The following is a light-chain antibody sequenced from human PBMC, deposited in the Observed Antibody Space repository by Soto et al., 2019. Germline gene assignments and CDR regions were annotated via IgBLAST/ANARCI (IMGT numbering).Light chain of an antibody. Sequence: EIVMTQSPATLSVSPGDRSTLSCSASHSFSSDLAWYQQKPGQAPRLLIYADSNRATGIPARFSGSGSGTDFTLTISSLEPEDFSVYYCQQRYNWPITFGQGTRLEIK. CDR2: ADS. CDR3: QQRYNWPIT. V-gene: IGKV3-11*01. CDR1: HSFSSD. J-gene: IGKJ5*01.